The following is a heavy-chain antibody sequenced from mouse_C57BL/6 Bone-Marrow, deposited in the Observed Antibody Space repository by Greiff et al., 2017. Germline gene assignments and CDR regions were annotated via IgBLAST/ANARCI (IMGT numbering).Heavy chain of an antibody. CDR1: GYSITSAY. J-gene: IGHJ1*03. V-gene: IGHV3-8*01. D-gene: IGHD1-1*01. CDR3: ARDGDYGSSYWYFDV. CDR2: ISYSGST. Sequence: EVQGVESGPGLAKPSQTLSLTCSVTGYSITSAYWNWIRKFTGNKLEYMGYISYSGSTYFNPSLNSRISLTRDTSKNQYYLQLNSVTTEDTATYYCARDGDYGSSYWYFDVGGTGTTVTVSS.